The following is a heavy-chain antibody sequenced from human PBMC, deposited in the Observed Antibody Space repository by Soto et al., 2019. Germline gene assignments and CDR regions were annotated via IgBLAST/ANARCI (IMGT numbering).Heavy chain of an antibody. J-gene: IGHJ6*02. Sequence: QVQLVQSGAAVKKPGSSVKVSCKASGGTFSSYTISWVRQAPGQGLEWMGRIIPILGIANYAQKFQGRVTITADKSTSTAYMELSSLRSEDTAVYYCARGWWYYGMDVWGQGTTVTVSS. CDR1: GGTFSSYT. V-gene: IGHV1-69*02. CDR3: ARGWWYYGMDV. CDR2: IIPILGIA. D-gene: IGHD2-8*02.